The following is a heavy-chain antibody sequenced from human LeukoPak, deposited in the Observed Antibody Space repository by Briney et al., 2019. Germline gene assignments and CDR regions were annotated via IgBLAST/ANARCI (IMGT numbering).Heavy chain of an antibody. CDR2: ITGSGSGA. J-gene: IGHJ4*02. D-gene: IGHD2-21*02. CDR1: GVTSSGLV. V-gene: IGHV3-23*01. Sequence: PGGSLRLSCAVSGVTSSGLVITSGRQAAGKGLQWVSSITGSGSGAYYADSVKGRVTIYRDNSKVQLFLHPDGQIAEDSAHCCVAIVRSDHARLQQYFDYWGQGTLVTVSS. CDR3: AIVRSDHARLQQYFDY.